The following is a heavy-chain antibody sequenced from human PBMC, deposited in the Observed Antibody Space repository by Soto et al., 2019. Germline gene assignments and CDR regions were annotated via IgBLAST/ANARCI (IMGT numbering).Heavy chain of an antibody. J-gene: IGHJ3*02. D-gene: IGHD3-22*01. Sequence: SETLSLTCTVPGGSVSGYFWSWIRQHPGKGLEWIGYIYYTGSAYYNPSLKSRVTISVDTSKNQFSLKLSSVTAANTAIYYCARRDSSAYWAPDIWGQGTMVTVSS. CDR3: ARRDSSAYWAPDI. CDR1: GGSVSGYF. CDR2: IYYTGSA. V-gene: IGHV4-59*06.